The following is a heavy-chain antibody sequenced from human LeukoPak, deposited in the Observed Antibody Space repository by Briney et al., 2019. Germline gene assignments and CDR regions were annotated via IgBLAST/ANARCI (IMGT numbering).Heavy chain of an antibody. V-gene: IGHV1-18*04. Sequence: GASVKVSCKASGYTFTGYYMHWVRQAPGQGLEWMGWISAYNGNTNYAQKLQGRVTMTTDTSTSTAYMELRSLRSDDTAVYYCARVRYYGSGSYSPSGYWGQGTLVTVSS. CDR3: ARVRYYGSGSYSPSGY. D-gene: IGHD3-10*01. CDR1: GYTFTGYY. J-gene: IGHJ4*02. CDR2: ISAYNGNT.